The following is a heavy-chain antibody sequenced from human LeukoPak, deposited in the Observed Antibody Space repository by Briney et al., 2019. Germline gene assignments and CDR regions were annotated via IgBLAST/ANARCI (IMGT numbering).Heavy chain of an antibody. CDR1: GFTFSSYW. V-gene: IGHV3-7*01. CDR3: ARDEAGRAGRLLYNWFDP. J-gene: IGHJ5*02. CDR2: IKQDGSEK. D-gene: IGHD1-1*01. Sequence: GGSLRPSCAASGFTFSSYWMSWVRQAPGKGLEWVANIKQDGSEKYYVDSVKGRFTISRDNAKNSLYLQMNSLRAEDTAVYYCARDEAGRAGRLLYNWFDPWGQGTLVTVSS.